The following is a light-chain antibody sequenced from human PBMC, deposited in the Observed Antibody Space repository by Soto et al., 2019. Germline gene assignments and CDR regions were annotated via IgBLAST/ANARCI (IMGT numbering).Light chain of an antibody. Sequence: ATLSCRASQSVDTTFFAWYQKKPGQAPRLLIYGASKRATGIPDRFSGSGSGTDFTLIISRLEPEDFAVYYCQQYMSSVTFGQGTKVEIK. V-gene: IGKV3-20*01. CDR3: QQYMSSVT. J-gene: IGKJ1*01. CDR2: GAS. CDR1: QSVDTTF.